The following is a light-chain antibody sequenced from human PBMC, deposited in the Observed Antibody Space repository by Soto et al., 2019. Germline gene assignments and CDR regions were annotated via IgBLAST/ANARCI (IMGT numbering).Light chain of an antibody. J-gene: IGKJ5*01. V-gene: IGKV1-33*01. CDR3: QQYDNLLPIT. Sequence: IQMTQSPSSLSASVGDRVTITCQASQDIAKNLNWYQQKPGKAPKLLIYDASSLQTGVPSRVSGSGSATHFTFTISSLQSEDIATYYCQQYDNLLPITFGQGTRLEIK. CDR1: QDIAKN. CDR2: DAS.